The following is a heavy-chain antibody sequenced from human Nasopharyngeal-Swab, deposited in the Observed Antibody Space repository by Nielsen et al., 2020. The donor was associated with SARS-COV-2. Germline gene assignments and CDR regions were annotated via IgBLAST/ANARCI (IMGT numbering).Heavy chain of an antibody. J-gene: IGHJ4*02. D-gene: IGHD3-16*02. Sequence: GESLKISCADSGFTFSSYSMNWVRQAPGKGLEWVSSISSGSSYIYYADSVKGRFTISRDNAKNSLYLQMNSLRDEDTAVYYCARVGDYVWGSYRYLAIGYWGQGTLVTVSS. CDR3: ARVGDYVWGSYRYLAIGY. CDR2: ISSGSSYI. V-gene: IGHV3-21*01. CDR1: GFTFSSYS.